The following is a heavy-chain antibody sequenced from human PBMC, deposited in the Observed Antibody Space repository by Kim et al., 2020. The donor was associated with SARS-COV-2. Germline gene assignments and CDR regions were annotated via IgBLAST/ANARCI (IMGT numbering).Heavy chain of an antibody. V-gene: IGHV3-23*01. CDR3: AKDLLYVPGRGYFDS. Sequence: ASVRGRFTLSRDNSKNTLFLQMDGLRVDDTAVYYCAKDLLYVPGRGYFDSWGQGVVVTVSS. J-gene: IGHJ4*02. D-gene: IGHD3-10*01.